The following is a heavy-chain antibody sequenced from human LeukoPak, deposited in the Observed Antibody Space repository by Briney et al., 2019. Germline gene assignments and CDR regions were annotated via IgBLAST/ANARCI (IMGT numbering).Heavy chain of an antibody. D-gene: IGHD1-26*01. J-gene: IGHJ4*02. Sequence: GGSLRLSCAASGFTFFSYGMHWVRQAPGKGLEWVAGISYDGSNKYYVDSVKGRFTISRDNSKNTLYLEMISLRIEDTAVYYCAKGPVSGSRSPLDYWGQGTPVTVSS. CDR1: GFTFFSYG. CDR3: AKGPVSGSRSPLDY. V-gene: IGHV3-30*18. CDR2: ISYDGSNK.